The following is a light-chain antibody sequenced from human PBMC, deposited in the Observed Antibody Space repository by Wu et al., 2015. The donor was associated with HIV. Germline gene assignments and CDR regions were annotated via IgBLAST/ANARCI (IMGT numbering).Light chain of an antibody. Sequence: EIVMTQSPATLSVSPGERATLFCRASQRVSSTYLAWYQQKPGQAPRLLIYGVSSRATGIPDRFSGSGSGTDFTLAISRLEPEDFAVYYCQQYGSSPYTFGQGTKLEIK. CDR1: QRVSSTY. CDR2: GVS. CDR3: QQYGSSPYT. J-gene: IGKJ2*01. V-gene: IGKV3-20*01.